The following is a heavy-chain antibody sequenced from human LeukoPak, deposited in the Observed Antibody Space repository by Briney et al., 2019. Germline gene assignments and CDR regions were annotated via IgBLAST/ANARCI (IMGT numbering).Heavy chain of an antibody. V-gene: IGHV4-30-2*01. J-gene: IGHJ4*02. CDR3: ARSYGGNQAGFDY. CDR2: IYHSGST. D-gene: IGHD4-23*01. CDR1: GGSISSGGYY. Sequence: PSETLSLTCTVSGGSISSGGYYWSWIRQPPGKGLEWIGYIYHSGSTYYNPSLKSRVTISVDRSKNQFSLKLSSVTAADTAVYYCARSYGGNQAGFDYWGQGTLVTVSS.